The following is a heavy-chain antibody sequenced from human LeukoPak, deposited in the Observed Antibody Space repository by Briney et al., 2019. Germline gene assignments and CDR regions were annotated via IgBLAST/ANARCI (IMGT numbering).Heavy chain of an antibody. CDR2: IYTSGTTT. V-gene: IGHV4-61*09. Sequence: SETLSLTCTVSDDPINSGVYYWNWIRQPAGKGLEWIGHIYTSGTTTNSNPSLKSRVAISLDTSKNHFSLKLSSLTAADTAVYYCARAKKRSGRSRNFYLDVWGKGTTVTVSS. J-gene: IGHJ6*03. CDR1: DDPINSGVYY. CDR3: ARAKKRSGRSRNFYLDV. D-gene: IGHD1-26*01.